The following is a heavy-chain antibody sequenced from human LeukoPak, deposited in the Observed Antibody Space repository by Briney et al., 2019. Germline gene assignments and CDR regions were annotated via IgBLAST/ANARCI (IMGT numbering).Heavy chain of an antibody. CDR3: TRERDGYNFSP. CDR2: IWHDGSNE. Sequence: PGGSLRLSCVASGFAFSSSGMYWVRQAPGKGLEWVALIWHDGSNEYYADSVKGRFTISRDNSMNTLSLQMNSLRAEDTAVYYCTRERDGYNFSPWGQGTLVTVSS. CDR1: GFAFSSSG. V-gene: IGHV3-33*07. D-gene: IGHD5-24*01. J-gene: IGHJ5*02.